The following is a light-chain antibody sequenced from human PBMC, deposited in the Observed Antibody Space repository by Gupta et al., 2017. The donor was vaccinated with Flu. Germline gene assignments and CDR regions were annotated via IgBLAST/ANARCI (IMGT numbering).Light chain of an antibody. CDR2: ENN. CDR1: SSNIESSS. V-gene: IGLV1-51*02. Sequence: VTISCSGSSSNIESSSVSWYQRLPGTPPKLIIYENNKRPSGIPDRFSGSKSGTSATLGITGLQTGDEADYYCGTWDTSRSALYVFGTGTKVTVL. J-gene: IGLJ1*01. CDR3: GTWDTSRSALYV.